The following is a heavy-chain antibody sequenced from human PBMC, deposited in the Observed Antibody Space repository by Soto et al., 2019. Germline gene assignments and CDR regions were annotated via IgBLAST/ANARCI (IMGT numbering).Heavy chain of an antibody. CDR3: LCLLGVTRPAP. CDR1: GGTFSSYA. D-gene: IGHD2-15*01. V-gene: IGHV1-69*12. J-gene: IGHJ5*02. Sequence: QVQLVQSGAEVKKPGSSVKVSCKASGGTFSSYAISWVRQAPGQGLEWMGGIIPIFGTANYAQKFQGRVTITAEESTSTAYMELSRLRSEDAAVSSCLCLLGVTRPAPWGPGTLVPVSS. CDR2: IIPIFGTA.